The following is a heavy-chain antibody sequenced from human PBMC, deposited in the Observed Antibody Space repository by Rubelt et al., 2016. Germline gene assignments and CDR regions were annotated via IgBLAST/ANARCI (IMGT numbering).Heavy chain of an antibody. J-gene: IGHJ3*02. Sequence: QLQLQESGPGLVKPSETLSLTCTVSGGSISSYYWSWIRQPPGKGLEWIGYIYYSGSTKYNPSLKSVVHLSVYTSKNQFSLRLSSLTAADTAVYYCARDIDYYDSSGPYAFDIWGQGTMVTVSS. CDR3: ARDIDYYDSSGPYAFDI. CDR2: IYYSGST. V-gene: IGHV4-4*08. D-gene: IGHD3-22*01. CDR1: GGSISSYY.